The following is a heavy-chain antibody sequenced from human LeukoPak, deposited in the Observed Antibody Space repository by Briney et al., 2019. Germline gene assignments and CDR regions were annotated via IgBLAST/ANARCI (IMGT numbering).Heavy chain of an antibody. CDR2: MNPNSGNT. V-gene: IGHV1-8*01. J-gene: IGHJ4*02. Sequence: ASVKVSCKASGYTFTSYDINWVRQATGQGLEWMGWMNPNSGNTGYAQKFQGRVTMTRNTSISTAYMKLSSLRSEDTAVYYCARSRSVLLWFGATTNYYFDYWGQGTLVTVSS. D-gene: IGHD3-10*01. CDR3: ARSRSVLLWFGATTNYYFDY. CDR1: GYTFTSYD.